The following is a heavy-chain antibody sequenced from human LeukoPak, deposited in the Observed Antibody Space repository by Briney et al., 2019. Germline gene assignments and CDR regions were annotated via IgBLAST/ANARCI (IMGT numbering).Heavy chain of an antibody. CDR1: GGSISSGDYY. CDR2: IYYSGST. J-gene: IGHJ4*02. D-gene: IGHD3-10*01. V-gene: IGHV4-30-4*08. CDR3: ARYGSGSYYFADY. Sequence: NASQTLSLTCTVPGGSISSGDYYWSWIRQPPGKGLEWIGYIYYSGSTYYNPSLKSRVTISVDTSKNQFSLKLSSVTAADTAVYYCARYGSGSYYFADYWGQGTLVTVSS.